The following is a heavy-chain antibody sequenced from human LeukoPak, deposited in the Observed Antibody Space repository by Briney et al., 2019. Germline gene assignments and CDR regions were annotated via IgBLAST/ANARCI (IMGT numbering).Heavy chain of an antibody. Sequence: SVKVSCKASGGTFSSYAISWVRQAPGQGLEWMGRIIPILGIANYAQKFQGRVTITADKSTSTAYMELSSLRSEDTAVYYCAWAFRSGYLDPWGQGTLVTVSS. CDR1: GGTFSSYA. CDR2: IIPILGIA. J-gene: IGHJ5*02. D-gene: IGHD3-3*01. CDR3: AWAFRSGYLDP. V-gene: IGHV1-69*04.